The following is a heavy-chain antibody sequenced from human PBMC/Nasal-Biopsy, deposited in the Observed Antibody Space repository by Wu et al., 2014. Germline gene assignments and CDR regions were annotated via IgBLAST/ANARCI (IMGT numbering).Heavy chain of an antibody. CDR3: ASNYYDSSGYYGEGPHDAFDI. J-gene: IGHJ3*02. V-gene: IGHV4-61*10. CDR1: GGSISSGSYY. Sequence: TLSLTCTVSGGSISSGSYYWSWIRQPAGKGLEWIGSIYYSGSTYYNPSLKSRVTISVDTSKNQFSLELSSVTAADTAVYYCASNYYDSSGYYGEGPHDAFDIWGQGTMVTVSS. CDR2: IYYSGST. D-gene: IGHD3-22*01.